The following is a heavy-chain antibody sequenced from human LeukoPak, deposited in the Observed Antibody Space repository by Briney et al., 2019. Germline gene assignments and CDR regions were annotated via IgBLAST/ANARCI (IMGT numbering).Heavy chain of an antibody. CDR1: GYTFTAYY. CDR3: ARDRDYLFDY. CDR2: IIPIFGTA. V-gene: IGHV1-69*05. J-gene: IGHJ4*02. Sequence: SVKVSCKASGYTFTAYYIHWVRQAPGQGLEWMGGIIPIFGTANYAQKFQGRVTITTDESTSTAYMELSSLRSEDTAVYYCARDRDYLFDYWGQGTLVTVSS. D-gene: IGHD4-11*01.